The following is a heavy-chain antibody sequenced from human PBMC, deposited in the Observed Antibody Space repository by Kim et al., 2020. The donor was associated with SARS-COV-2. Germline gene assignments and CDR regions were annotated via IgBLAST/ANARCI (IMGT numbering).Heavy chain of an antibody. CDR1: SWSFSDYH. CDR2: ISQSGST. Sequence: SETLSLTCAVYSWSFSDYHWTWVRQPPGKGLQWIGEISQSGSTNYNPSLKSRVTILVDTSKNQFSLKLNSVTAADTAVYYCARGRKVGLSGGLDGWGQGTLVTVSS. D-gene: IGHD1-26*01. CDR3: ARGRKVGLSGGLDG. V-gene: IGHV4-34*01. J-gene: IGHJ4*02.